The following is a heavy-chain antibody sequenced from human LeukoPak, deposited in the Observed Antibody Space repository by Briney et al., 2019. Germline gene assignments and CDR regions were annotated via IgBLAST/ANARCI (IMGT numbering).Heavy chain of an antibody. V-gene: IGHV4-30-4*01. CDR2: IYYSGST. CDR1: GSSISSGDYY. CDR3: ARDLGNSDAFDI. J-gene: IGHJ3*02. Sequence: SQTLSLTCTVSGSSISSGDYYWSWIRQPPGKGLEWIGYIYYSGSTYYNPSLKSRVTISVDTSKNQFSLKLSSVTAADTAVYYCARDLGNSDAFDIWGQGTMVTVSS. D-gene: IGHD1-1*01.